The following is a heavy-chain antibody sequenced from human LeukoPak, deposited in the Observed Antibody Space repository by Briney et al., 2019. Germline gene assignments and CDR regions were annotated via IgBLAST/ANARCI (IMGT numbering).Heavy chain of an antibody. V-gene: IGHV3-74*01. Sequence: GRSLRLSCAASGFTFSSYWVHWVRQAPGKGLVWVSRINSDGSSTSYADSVKGRFTISRDNAKNTLYLQMNSLRAEDTAVYYCARGYSPTIPLYYYYGMDVWGKGTTVTVSS. D-gene: IGHD1-26*01. CDR1: GFTFSSYW. CDR2: INSDGSST. J-gene: IGHJ6*04. CDR3: ARGYSPTIPLYYYYGMDV.